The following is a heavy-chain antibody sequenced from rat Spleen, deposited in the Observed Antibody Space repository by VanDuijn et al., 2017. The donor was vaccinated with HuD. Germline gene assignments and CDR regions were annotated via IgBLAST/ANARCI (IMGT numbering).Heavy chain of an antibody. CDR1: GFTFSDYY. D-gene: IGHD1-2*01. V-gene: IGHV5-29*01. Sequence: EVQLVESDGGLVQPGRSLKLSCAASGFTFSDYYMAWVRQAPTKGLEWVATFSYGDSSCHSSTYYRDSVKGRFTISRANAKSTLSLQMDSLRSEDTATYYCASGGYSSHPGGFAYWGQGTLVTVSS. CDR2: FSYGDSSCHSST. J-gene: IGHJ3*01. CDR3: ASGGYSSHPGGFAY.